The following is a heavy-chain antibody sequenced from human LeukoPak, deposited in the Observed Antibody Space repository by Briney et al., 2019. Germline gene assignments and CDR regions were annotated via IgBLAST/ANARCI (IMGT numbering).Heavy chain of an antibody. Sequence: GGSLRLSCAASGFTFSSYWMHWVRQAPGKGLVWVSRINSDGSSTSYADSVKGRFTISRDNAKNTLYLQMNSLRAEDTAVYYCARGGWFGELVRRFGYYYYYMDVWGKGTTVTVSS. D-gene: IGHD3-10*01. J-gene: IGHJ6*03. CDR1: GFTFSSYW. CDR2: INSDGSST. CDR3: ARGGWFGELVRRFGYYYYYMDV. V-gene: IGHV3-74*01.